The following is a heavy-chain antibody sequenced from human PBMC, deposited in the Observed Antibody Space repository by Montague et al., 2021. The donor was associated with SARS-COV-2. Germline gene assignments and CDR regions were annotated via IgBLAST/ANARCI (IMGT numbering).Heavy chain of an antibody. CDR3: TREGYQVLWSDYYYYGMDV. D-gene: IGHD2-2*01. J-gene: IGHJ6*02. V-gene: IGHV4-34*01. Sequence: SETLSLTCAVYGGSFSGYYWSWIRQPPGKGLEWIGEITHSGSTNYNPSLKSRVTISVDTSKNQFSLKLSSVTAADTAVYYCTREGYQVLWSDYYYYGMDVGGQGTTVTVS. CDR1: GGSFSGYY. CDR2: ITHSGST.